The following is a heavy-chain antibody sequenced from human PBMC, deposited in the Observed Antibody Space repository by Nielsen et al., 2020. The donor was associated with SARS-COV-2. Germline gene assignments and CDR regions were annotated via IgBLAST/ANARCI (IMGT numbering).Heavy chain of an antibody. CDR2: IYYSGST. D-gene: IGHD6-13*01. V-gene: IGHV4-30-4*01. Sequence: SETLSLTCTVSGGSISSGDYYWGWIRQPPGKGLEWIGYIYYSGSTYYNPSLKSRVTISVDTSKNQFSLKLSSVTAADTAVYYCARATPGSSSWSFYYYYYMDVWGKGTTVTVSS. J-gene: IGHJ6*03. CDR1: GGSISSGDYY. CDR3: ARATPGSSSWSFYYYYYMDV.